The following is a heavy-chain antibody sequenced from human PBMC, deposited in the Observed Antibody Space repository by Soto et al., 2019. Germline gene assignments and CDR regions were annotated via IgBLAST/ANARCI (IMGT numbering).Heavy chain of an antibody. J-gene: IGHJ3*02. CDR2: INAGSGNT. Sequence: QAQLVQSGAEMKKPGASVKVSCKATGYTFSAYTMNWVRQAPGQSLEWMGWINAGSGNTKYSQNFQGRVSITRGTSASTVYMELTGLTSEDTAVYYCARDPETLGPRANDALDIWGQGTMVTVSS. V-gene: IGHV1-3*01. D-gene: IGHD3-3*02. CDR1: GYTFSAYT. CDR3: ARDPETLGPRANDALDI.